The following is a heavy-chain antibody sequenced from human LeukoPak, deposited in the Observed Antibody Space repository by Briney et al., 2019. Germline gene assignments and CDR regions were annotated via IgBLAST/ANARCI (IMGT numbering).Heavy chain of an antibody. CDR2: ISSSGSTI. Sequence: GGSLRLSCAASGFTFSDCYMSWIRQAPGKGLEWVSYISSSGSTIYYADSVKGRFTISRDNAKNSLYLQMNSLRAEDTAVYYCARGGELDYYYYYGMDVWGQGTTVTVSS. J-gene: IGHJ6*02. D-gene: IGHD3-3*02. V-gene: IGHV3-11*01. CDR1: GFTFSDCY. CDR3: ARGGELDYYYYYGMDV.